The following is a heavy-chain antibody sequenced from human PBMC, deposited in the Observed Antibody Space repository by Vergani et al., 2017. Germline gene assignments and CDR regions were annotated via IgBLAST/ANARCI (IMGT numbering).Heavy chain of an antibody. D-gene: IGHD2-2*01. Sequence: VQLVESGGGVVQPGGSLRLSCAASGFTFSSYAMSWVRQVPGKGLEWVSGISGSGGNTYYATSVKGRFTISRDNAKNTLYLQMNSLRADVAAVYYCAKGVYCSSTSCYEGRGYYYGMGVWGQXP. V-gene: IGHV3-23*04. CDR2: ISGSGGNT. CDR3: AKGVYCSSTSCYEGRGYYYGMGV. J-gene: IGHJ6*02. CDR1: GFTFSSYA.